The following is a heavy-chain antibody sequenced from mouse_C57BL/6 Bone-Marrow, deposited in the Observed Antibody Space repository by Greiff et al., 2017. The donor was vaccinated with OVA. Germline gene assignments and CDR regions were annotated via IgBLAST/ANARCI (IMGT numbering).Heavy chain of an antibody. CDR3: ARGDSAHFDY. CDR2: IYPGSGNT. V-gene: IGHV1-76*01. J-gene: IGHJ2*01. CDR1: GYTFTDYY. D-gene: IGHD3-2*01. Sequence: VQLQQSGAELVRPGASVKLSCKASGYTFTDYYINWVKQRPGQGLEWIARIYPGSGNTYYNEKFKGKATLTAEKSSSPAYMQLSSLTSEDSAVYFCARGDSAHFDYWGQGTTLTVSS.